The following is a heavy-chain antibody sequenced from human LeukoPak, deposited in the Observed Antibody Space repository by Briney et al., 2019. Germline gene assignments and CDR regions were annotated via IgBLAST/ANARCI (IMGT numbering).Heavy chain of an antibody. CDR3: ARAKRGLTDY. J-gene: IGHJ4*02. CDR2: ISYDGKNK. CDR1: GFTFSNYA. Sequence: PGGSLRLSCAASGFTFSNYAIHWVRQAPDKGLEWVAVISYDGKNKFYADSVTGRFTISRDNSKNTLFLQMSSLRAEDTAVYYCARAKRGLTDYWGQGTLVTVSS. V-gene: IGHV3-30*04. D-gene: IGHD2-8*01.